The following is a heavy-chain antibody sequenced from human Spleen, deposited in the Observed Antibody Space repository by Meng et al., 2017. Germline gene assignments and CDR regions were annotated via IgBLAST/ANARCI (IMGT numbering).Heavy chain of an antibody. CDR2: ISGSGGTT. CDR3: AKAPDLVVVVANDY. CDR1: GFTFSRYA. J-gene: IGHJ4*02. D-gene: IGHD2-15*01. V-gene: IGHV3-23*01. Sequence: GGSLRLSCAASGFTFSRYAMSWVRQAPGKGLEWLSGISGSGGTTYYADSGKGRFAISRDNSKNTLYLQMNSLRGEDTAMYYCAKAPDLVVVVANDYWGQGTQVTVSS.